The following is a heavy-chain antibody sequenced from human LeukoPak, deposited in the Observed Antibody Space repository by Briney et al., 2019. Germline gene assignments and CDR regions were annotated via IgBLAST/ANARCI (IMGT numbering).Heavy chain of an antibody. CDR2: ISYDGSNK. J-gene: IGHJ4*02. CDR1: GFTFSSYW. D-gene: IGHD5-12*01. V-gene: IGHV3-30*03. CDR3: ARDQLAYSGYDTLFDC. Sequence: GGSLRLSCAASGFTFSSYWMSWVRQAPGKGLEWVAVISYDGSNKYYAESVKGRFTISRDNSKNTLYLQLNSLRPDDTAVYYCARDQLAYSGYDTLFDCWGQGTLVTVSS.